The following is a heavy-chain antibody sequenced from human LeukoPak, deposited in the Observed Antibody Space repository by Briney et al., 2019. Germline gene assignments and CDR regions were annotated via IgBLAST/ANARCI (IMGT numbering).Heavy chain of an antibody. Sequence: GRSLRLSCAASGFTFSSYGMHWVRQAPGKGLEWVAVMWYDGSNKYYADSVKGRFTISRDNSKNTLYLQMNSLRAEDTAVYYCARVGSGSYGMDVWGKGTTVTVSS. J-gene: IGHJ6*04. V-gene: IGHV3-33*01. CDR3: ARVGSGSYGMDV. CDR1: GFTFSSYG. D-gene: IGHD6-19*01. CDR2: MWYDGSNK.